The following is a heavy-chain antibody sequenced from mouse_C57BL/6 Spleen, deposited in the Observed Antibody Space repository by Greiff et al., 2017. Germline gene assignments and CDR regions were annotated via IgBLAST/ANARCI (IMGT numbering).Heavy chain of an antibody. J-gene: IGHJ4*01. CDR1: GYTFTDYY. Sequence: EVQLQQSGPELVKPGASVKISCKASGYTFTDYYMNWVKQSHGKSLEWIGDINPNNGGTSYTQKFKGKATLTVDESSSTAYMELRSLTSEDSAVDYCARVDGYYLYAMDYWGQGTSVTVSS. D-gene: IGHD2-3*01. CDR3: ARVDGYYLYAMDY. V-gene: IGHV1-26*01. CDR2: INPNNGGT.